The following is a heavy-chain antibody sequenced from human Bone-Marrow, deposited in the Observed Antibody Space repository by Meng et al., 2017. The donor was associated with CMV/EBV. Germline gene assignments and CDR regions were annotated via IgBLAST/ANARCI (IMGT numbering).Heavy chain of an antibody. CDR2: IYSGGNNP. CDR1: GFTFSNYA. CDR3: ATRPRLGADAGFDC. Sequence: GGSLRLSCAASGFTFSNYAMTWVRQAPGKGLEWVSVIYSGGNNPYYADSVKGRFTISRDDSRNTLYLQMNSLRAEDTAIYYCATRPRLGADAGFDCCGQGTLVTVSS. V-gene: IGHV3-23*03. J-gene: IGHJ4*02. D-gene: IGHD1-26*01.